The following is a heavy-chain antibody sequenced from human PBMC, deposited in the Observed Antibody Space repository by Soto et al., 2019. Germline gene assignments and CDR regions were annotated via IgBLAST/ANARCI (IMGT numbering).Heavy chain of an antibody. CDR2: IYHSGST. D-gene: IGHD2-2*01. CDR3: ARYCSSTSCGYFQH. CDR1: GDSIRDGGYY. Sequence: SETLSLTCTVSGDSIRDGGYYWAWIRQRPGQGLEWMGYIYHSGSTYYNPSLKSRVTISVDRSKNQFSLKLSSVTAADTAVYYCARYCSSTSCGYFQHWGQGTLVTVSS. J-gene: IGHJ1*01. V-gene: IGHV4-30-2*01.